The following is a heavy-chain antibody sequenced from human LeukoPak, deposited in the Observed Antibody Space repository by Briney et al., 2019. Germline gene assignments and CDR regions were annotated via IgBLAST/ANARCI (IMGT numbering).Heavy chain of an antibody. CDR2: VSYEGTIK. V-gene: IGHV3-30*14. CDR3: AREKFDS. CDR1: GFAFSNFA. Sequence: GGSLGLSCAASGFAFSNFAMHWVRQAPGKGLEWVAVVSYEGTIKYYTDSAKGRFTISRDNSNSLTSLQMNNLTTEDTAAYYCAREKFDSWGQGTLVIVSP. J-gene: IGHJ5*01.